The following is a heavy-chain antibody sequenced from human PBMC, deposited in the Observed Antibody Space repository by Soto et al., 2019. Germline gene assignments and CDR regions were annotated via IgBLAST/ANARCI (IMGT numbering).Heavy chain of an antibody. J-gene: IGHJ3*02. V-gene: IGHV4-59*01. Sequence: QVQLQESGPGLVKPSETLSLTCTVSGGSISSYYWSWIRQPPGKGLEWIGYIYYSGSTNYNPSLKSRVTISVDTSKNQFSLKLSSVTAADTAVYYCARVRGYSGNDAFDIWGQGTTVTVSS. CDR2: IYYSGST. D-gene: IGHD5-12*01. CDR1: GGSISSYY. CDR3: ARVRGYSGNDAFDI.